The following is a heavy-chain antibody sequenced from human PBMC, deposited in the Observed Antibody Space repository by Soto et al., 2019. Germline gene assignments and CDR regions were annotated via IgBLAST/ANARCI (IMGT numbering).Heavy chain of an antibody. Sequence: ASVKVSCKASGYTFTSYAMHWVRQAPGQRLEWMGWSSTYNGNTIYAQKFQARVTMTTEKATKTAYMELKNLRSDDTALYYCATDRTYYDSSGDPEFWG. CDR3: ATDRTYYDSSGDPEF. D-gene: IGHD3-22*01. CDR2: SSTYNGNT. V-gene: IGHV1-3*04. J-gene: IGHJ2*01. CDR1: GYTFTSYA.